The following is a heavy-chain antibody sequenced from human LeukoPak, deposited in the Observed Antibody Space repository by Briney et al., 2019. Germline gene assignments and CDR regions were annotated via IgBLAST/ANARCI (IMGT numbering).Heavy chain of an antibody. D-gene: IGHD5-24*01. CDR2: ISWDGGST. V-gene: IGHV3-43D*03. Sequence: GALRLSCAASGFTFDDYAMHWVRQAPGKGLEWVSLISWDGGSTYYADSVKGRFTISRDNSKNSLYLQMNSLRAEDTALYYCAKDIGEMGGIDYWGQGTLVTVSS. CDR1: GFTFDDYA. CDR3: AKDIGEMGGIDY. J-gene: IGHJ4*02.